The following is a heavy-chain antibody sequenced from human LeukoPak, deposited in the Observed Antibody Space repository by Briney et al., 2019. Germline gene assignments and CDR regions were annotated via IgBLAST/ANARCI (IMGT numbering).Heavy chain of an antibody. CDR2: INPSGGST. CDR3: ARYSGSSAADDAFDI. J-gene: IGHJ3*02. V-gene: IGHV1-46*01. D-gene: IGHD1-26*01. CDR1: GYTFTSYY. Sequence: ASVKVSCTASGYTFTSYYMHWVRQAPGQGLEWMGIINPSGGSTSYAQKFQGRVTMTRDTSTSTVYMELSSLRSEDTAVYYCARYSGSSAADDAFDIWGQGTMVTVSS.